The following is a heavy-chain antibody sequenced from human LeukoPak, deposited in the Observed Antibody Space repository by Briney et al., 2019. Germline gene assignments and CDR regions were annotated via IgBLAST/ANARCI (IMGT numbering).Heavy chain of an antibody. CDR2: ISYDGSNK. Sequence: GGSLRLSCAASGFTFSSYGMSWVRQAPGKGLEWVAVISYDGSNKYYTDSVKGRFTISRDNAKNSLYLQMNSLRAEDTAVYYCARDLYRIVVVPHYFDYWGQGTLVTVSS. V-gene: IGHV3-30*03. CDR3: ARDLYRIVVVPHYFDY. CDR1: GFTFSSYG. J-gene: IGHJ4*02. D-gene: IGHD3-22*01.